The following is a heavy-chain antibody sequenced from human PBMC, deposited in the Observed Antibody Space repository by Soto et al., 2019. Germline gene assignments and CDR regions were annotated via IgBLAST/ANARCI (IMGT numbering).Heavy chain of an antibody. Sequence: GGSLRLSCVASGFTFRSYEMDWLRHVPGRGLEWVAYIDETSATTHFANSVRGRFTISRDNAKNSLYLEMNSLSAEDSAVYYCAREHCRDGVCADALDLWGQGTMVTVSS. D-gene: IGHD2-8*02. CDR3: AREHCRDGVCADALDL. J-gene: IGHJ3*01. CDR2: IDETSATT. V-gene: IGHV3-48*01. CDR1: GFTFRSYE.